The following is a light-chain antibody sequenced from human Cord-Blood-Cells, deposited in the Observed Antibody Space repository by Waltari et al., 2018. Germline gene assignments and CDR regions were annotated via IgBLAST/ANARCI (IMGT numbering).Light chain of an antibody. V-gene: IGKV3-15*01. CDR2: GAS. CDR3: QQYNNWPLT. CDR1: QSVSSN. J-gene: IGKJ4*01. Sequence: EIVMTQSPATLSVSPGERATLSCRASQSVSSNLAWYPQKPGQAPRLLIYGASTRATGIPARFSGSGSGTEFTLTISSLQSEDLAVYYCQQYNNWPLTFGGGTKVEIK.